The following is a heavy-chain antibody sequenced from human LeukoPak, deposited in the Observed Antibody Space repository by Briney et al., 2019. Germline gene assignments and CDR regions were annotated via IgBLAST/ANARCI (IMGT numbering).Heavy chain of an antibody. CDR3: ARDRVAAMLYYYGMDV. D-gene: IGHD5-18*01. Sequence: GASVKVSCKASGYTFTGYYMHWVRQAPGQGLEWMGWINPNSGGTNYAQKFQGRVTMTRDTSISTAYMELSRLRSDDTAVYYCARDRVAAMLYYYGMDVWGQGTTVTVSS. CDR1: GYTFTGYY. CDR2: INPNSGGT. V-gene: IGHV1-2*02. J-gene: IGHJ6*02.